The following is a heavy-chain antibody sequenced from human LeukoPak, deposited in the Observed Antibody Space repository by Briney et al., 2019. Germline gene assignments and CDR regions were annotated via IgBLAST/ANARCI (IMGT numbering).Heavy chain of an antibody. Sequence: ASVKVSCKASGYTFTCYAMHWVRQAPGQRLEWMGWINAGNGNTKYSQKFQGRVTITRDTSASTAYMELSSLRSEDTAVYYCARTGRSSGWYDYWGKGTLVTVSS. V-gene: IGHV1-3*01. D-gene: IGHD6-19*01. CDR3: ARTGRSSGWYDY. CDR1: GYTFTCYA. CDR2: INAGNGNT. J-gene: IGHJ4*02.